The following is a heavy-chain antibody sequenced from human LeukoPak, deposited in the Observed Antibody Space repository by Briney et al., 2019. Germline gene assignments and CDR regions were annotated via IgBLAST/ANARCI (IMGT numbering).Heavy chain of an antibody. CDR2: ISAYNGNT. V-gene: IGHV1-18*01. CDR1: GYTFTSYG. Sequence: ASVKVSCKASGYTFTSYGISWVRQAPGQGLEWMGWISAYNGNTNYAQKLQGRVTMTTDTSTSTAYMELRSLRSDDTAVYYCASSGNYYGSGSYIFDFDYWGQGTLVTVSS. D-gene: IGHD3-10*01. CDR3: ASSGNYYGSGSYIFDFDY. J-gene: IGHJ4*02.